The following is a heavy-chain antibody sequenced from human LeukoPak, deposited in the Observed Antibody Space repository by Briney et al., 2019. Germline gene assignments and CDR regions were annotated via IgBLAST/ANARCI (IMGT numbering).Heavy chain of an antibody. D-gene: IGHD1-26*01. CDR3: ARGATYAYYQDY. CDR1: GFTFSSYW. J-gene: IGHJ4*02. Sequence: GGSLRLSCAASGFTFSSYWMSWVRQAPGKGLEWVANIKQDGSEKYYVGSVKGRFTISRDNAKNSLDLQMNSLRAEDTAVYYCARGATYAYYQDYWGQGTLVTVSS. V-gene: IGHV3-7*01. CDR2: IKQDGSEK.